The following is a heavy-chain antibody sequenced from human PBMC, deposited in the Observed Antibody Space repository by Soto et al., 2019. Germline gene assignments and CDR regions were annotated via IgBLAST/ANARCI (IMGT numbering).Heavy chain of an antibody. CDR3: AKASTTYSSRWYDFDY. CDR2: ISGSGGNT. D-gene: IGHD6-19*01. Sequence: EVQLLESGGGLVQPGGSLRLSCAASGFTFNSYAMSWVRQAPGKGLEWVSVISGSGGNTDYADSVKGRFTMSRDNSKNTLHLQMNNLRAEDTALYYCAKASTTYSSRWYDFDYWGQGTLVTVS. J-gene: IGHJ4*02. CDR1: GFTFNSYA. V-gene: IGHV3-23*01.